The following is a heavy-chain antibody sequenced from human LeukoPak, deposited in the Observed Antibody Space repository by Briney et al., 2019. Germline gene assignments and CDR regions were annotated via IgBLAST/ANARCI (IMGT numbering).Heavy chain of an antibody. CDR3: ASAAGRY. J-gene: IGHJ4*02. D-gene: IGHD6-13*01. CDR1: GGSFSGYY. V-gene: IGHV4-34*01. CDR2: VNHSGST. Sequence: SESLSLTCAVYGGSFSGYYWSWMRQPPGKGLEWIGEVNHSGSTNYNPSLKSRVTISVDTSKNQFSLRLSSVTAADTAVYYCASAAGRYWGQGTLVTVS.